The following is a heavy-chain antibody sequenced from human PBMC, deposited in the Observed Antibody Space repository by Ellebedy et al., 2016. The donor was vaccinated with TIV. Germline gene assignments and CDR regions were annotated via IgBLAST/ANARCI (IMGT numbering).Heavy chain of an antibody. D-gene: IGHD6-13*01. CDR2: IYYSGST. V-gene: IGHV4-59*13. Sequence: SETLSLTXTVSGGSISSYYWSWIRQPPGKGLEWIGYIYYSGSTNYNPSLKSRVTISVDTSKNQFSLKLSSVTAADTAVYYCARVPLQPPPYYYYYYMDVWGKGTTVTVSS. CDR1: GGSISSYY. J-gene: IGHJ6*03. CDR3: ARVPLQPPPYYYYYYMDV.